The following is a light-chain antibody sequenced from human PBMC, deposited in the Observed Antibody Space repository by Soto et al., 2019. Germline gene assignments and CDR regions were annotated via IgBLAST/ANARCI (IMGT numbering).Light chain of an antibody. V-gene: IGLV2-8*01. CDR3: SSYAGSNNPPVV. J-gene: IGLJ2*01. Sequence: QSVLTQPPSASGSPGQSVTISCTGTSSDVGGYNYVSWYQQHPGKAPKLMIYEVSKRPSGVPDRFSGSKSGNTASLTVSGLQAEDEADYYCSSYAGSNNPPVVFGGGTKLTAL. CDR2: EVS. CDR1: SSDVGGYNY.